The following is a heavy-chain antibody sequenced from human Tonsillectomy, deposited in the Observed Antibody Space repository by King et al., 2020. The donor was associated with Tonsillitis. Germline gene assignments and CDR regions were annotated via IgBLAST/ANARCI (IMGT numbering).Heavy chain of an antibody. Sequence: VQLVESGGGLVQPGGSLRLSCAASGFTFTNYDMYWVRQVTGKGLEWVSTIGAAGDPYYPGSVKGRFTISRENAKNSLYLQMDSLRAGETAVYYGARAESRYFYGLDGWGQGTSATVSS. CDR3: ARAESRYFYGLDG. V-gene: IGHV3-13*05. CDR2: IGAAGDP. D-gene: IGHD2-21*01. CDR1: GFTFTNYD. J-gene: IGHJ6*02.